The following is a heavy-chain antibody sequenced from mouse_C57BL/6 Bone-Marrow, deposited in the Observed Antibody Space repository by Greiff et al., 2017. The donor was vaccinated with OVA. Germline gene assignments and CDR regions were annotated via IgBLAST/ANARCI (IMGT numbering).Heavy chain of an antibody. CDR1: GYTFTSYT. D-gene: IGHD2-4*01. CDR3: ARWGLRAWFAY. CDR2: INPSSGYT. Sequence: QVQLQQSGAELARPGASVKMSCKASGYTFTSYTMHWVKQRPGQGLEWIGYINPSSGYTKYNQKFKDKATLTADKSSSTAYMPLSSLTSEDSAVYYCARWGLRAWFAYWGQGTLVTVSA. V-gene: IGHV1-4*01. J-gene: IGHJ3*01.